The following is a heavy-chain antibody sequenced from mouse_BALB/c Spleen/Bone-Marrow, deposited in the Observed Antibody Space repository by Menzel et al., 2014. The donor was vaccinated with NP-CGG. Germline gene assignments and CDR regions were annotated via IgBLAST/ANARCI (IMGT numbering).Heavy chain of an antibody. D-gene: IGHD2-3*01. CDR3: ARGGYYVPSYFDY. V-gene: IGHV5-17*02. J-gene: IGHJ2*01. CDR2: ISRGSSTL. Sequence: EVNVVESGGGLVQPGGSRKLSCAASGFTFSSFGMHWVRQAPEKGLEWVAYISRGSSTLYYADTVKGRFTISRDNPKNTLFLQMTSLRSEDTAMYYCARGGYYVPSYFDYWGQGTTLTVSS. CDR1: GFTFSSFG.